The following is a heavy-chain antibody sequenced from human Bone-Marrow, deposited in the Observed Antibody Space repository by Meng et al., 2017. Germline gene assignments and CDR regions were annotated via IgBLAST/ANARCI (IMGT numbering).Heavy chain of an antibody. D-gene: IGHD6-13*01. CDR3: AKDRMRYSSSWDYGMDV. CDR1: GFTFSSYA. V-gene: IGHV3-30*01. J-gene: IGHJ6*02. CDR2: ISYDGNKK. Sequence: GGSLRLSCAASGFTFSSYAMHWVRQAPGKGLEWVAVISYDGNKKYYADSVKGRFTISRDNSKNSLYLQMNSLRAEDTALYYCAKDRMRYSSSWDYGMDVWGQGTTVTVSS.